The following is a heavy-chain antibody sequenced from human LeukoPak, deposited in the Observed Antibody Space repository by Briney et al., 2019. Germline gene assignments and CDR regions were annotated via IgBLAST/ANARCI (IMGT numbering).Heavy chain of an antibody. CDR1: GYTFTGYY. D-gene: IGHD2-15*01. V-gene: IGHV1-2*02. CDR3: ARAFVCSGGSCYSRYWFDP. Sequence: GASVKVSCKASGYTFTGYYMHWVRQAPGQGLEWMGWINPNNGGTNYAQKFQGRVTMTRDTSISTAYMVLSRLRSDDTAVCYCARAFVCSGGSCYSRYWFDPWGQGTLVTVSS. CDR2: INPNNGGT. J-gene: IGHJ5*02.